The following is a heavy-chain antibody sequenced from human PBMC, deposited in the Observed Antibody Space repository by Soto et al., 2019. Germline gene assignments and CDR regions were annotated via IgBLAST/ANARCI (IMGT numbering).Heavy chain of an antibody. CDR3: ARALGVGHGYYYNY. J-gene: IGHJ4*02. CDR1: GGSISSSNW. Sequence: WETLSLTCAVSGGSISSSNWWSWVRQPPGKGLEWIGEIYHSGSTNYNPSLKSRVTISVDKSKNQFSLKLSSVTAADTAVYYCARALGVGHGYYYNYWGQGTLVTVSS. V-gene: IGHV4-4*02. CDR2: IYHSGST. D-gene: IGHD3-22*01.